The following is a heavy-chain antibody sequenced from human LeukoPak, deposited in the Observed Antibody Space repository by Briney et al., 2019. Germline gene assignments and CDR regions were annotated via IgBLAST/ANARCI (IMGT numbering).Heavy chain of an antibody. CDR3: ARGVGATKGPPRPSQLTVYYFDY. Sequence: SQTLSLTCTVSGGSISSGGYYWSWIRQPPGKGLEWLGYIYYSGSTNYNPSLKSRVTISVDTSKNQFSLKLSSVTAADTAVYYCARGVGATKGPPRPSQLTVYYFDYWGQGTLVTVSS. V-gene: IGHV4-61*08. CDR2: IYYSGST. CDR1: GGSISSGGYY. D-gene: IGHD1-26*01. J-gene: IGHJ4*02.